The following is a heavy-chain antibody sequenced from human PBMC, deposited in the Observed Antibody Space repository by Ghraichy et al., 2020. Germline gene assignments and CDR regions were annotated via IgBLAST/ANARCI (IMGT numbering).Heavy chain of an antibody. CDR1: GGSISSSSYY. Sequence: SETLSLTCTVSGGSISSSSYYWGWIRQPPGKGLEWIGSIYYSGSTYYNPSLKSRVTISVDTSKNQFSLKLSSVTAADTAVYYCARRRGASSWFYFDYWGQGTLVTVSS. CDR3: ARRRGASSWFYFDY. CDR2: IYYSGST. D-gene: IGHD6-13*01. J-gene: IGHJ4*02. V-gene: IGHV4-39*01.